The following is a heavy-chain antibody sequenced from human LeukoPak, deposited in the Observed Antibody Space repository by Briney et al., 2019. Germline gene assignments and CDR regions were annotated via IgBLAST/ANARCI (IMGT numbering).Heavy chain of an antibody. D-gene: IGHD2-15*01. J-gene: IGHJ6*04. CDR1: GVTFSSYG. V-gene: IGHV3-30*18. Sequence: GGSLRLSCAASGVTFSSYGMRWVRQAPGKGLEWVAVISYDGSNKYYADSVKGRFTISRNNSKNTLYLQMNSLRAEDTAVYYCANGYCSGGSCYSDYYYGMDVWGKGTTVTVSS. CDR3: ANGYCSGGSCYSDYYYGMDV. CDR2: ISYDGSNK.